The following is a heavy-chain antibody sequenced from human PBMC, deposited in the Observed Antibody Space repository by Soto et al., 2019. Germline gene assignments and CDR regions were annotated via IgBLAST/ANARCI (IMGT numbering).Heavy chain of an antibody. Sequence: GASVKVSCKASGYTFTGYYMHWVRQAPGQGLEWMGWINPNSGGTNYAQKFQGRVTMTRDTSIGTAYMELSRLRSDDTAVYYCARAQGYCSGGSCSNYYYYGMDVWGQGTTVTVSS. CDR1: GYTFTGYY. D-gene: IGHD2-15*01. V-gene: IGHV1-2*02. CDR3: ARAQGYCSGGSCSNYYYYGMDV. J-gene: IGHJ6*02. CDR2: INPNSGGT.